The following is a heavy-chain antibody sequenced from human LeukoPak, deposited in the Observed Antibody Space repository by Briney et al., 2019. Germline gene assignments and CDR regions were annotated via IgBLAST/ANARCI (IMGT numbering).Heavy chain of an antibody. V-gene: IGHV1-3*01. CDR2: INAGNGKT. D-gene: IGHD4-17*01. CDR3: ARARWTSTVTTYYLDY. J-gene: IGHJ4*02. CDR1: GYIFCDYA. Sequence: ASVKVSCKASGYIFCDYAIQWVRQAPGQGLEWMGWINAGNGKTKYSQKFQGRVTITRDTSASTAYMELSGLRSEDTAVYYCARARWTSTVTTYYLDYWGQGTLVTVSS.